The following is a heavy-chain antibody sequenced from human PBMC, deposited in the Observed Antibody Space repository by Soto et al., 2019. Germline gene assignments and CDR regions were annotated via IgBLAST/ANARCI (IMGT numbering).Heavy chain of an antibody. CDR1: GFTFSSYA. Sequence: PGGSLRVSCAASGFTFSSYAMSWVRQSPGKGLEWVSAISGSGGSTYYADSVKGRFTISRDNSKNTLYLQMNSLRAEDTAVYYCASRPYSYDSNGYFGSPYYYYGMDVWGQGTTVTVSS. V-gene: IGHV3-23*01. D-gene: IGHD3-22*01. J-gene: IGHJ6*02. CDR3: ASRPYSYDSNGYFGSPYYYYGMDV. CDR2: ISGSGGST.